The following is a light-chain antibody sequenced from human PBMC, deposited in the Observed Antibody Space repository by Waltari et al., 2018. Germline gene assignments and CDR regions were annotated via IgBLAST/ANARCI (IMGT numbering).Light chain of an antibody. J-gene: IGLJ1*01. CDR3: VAWDVSLSGYV. CDR2: NDN. V-gene: IGLV1-44*01. CDR1: SSNIGSQP. Sequence: QSVVTQPPSVSGTPGQRVTISCSGSSSNIGSQPVNWYQQFPETAPKLLIHNDNQRPSGVPDRFSGSKSGTSASLAISGLQSEDEADYYCVAWDVSLSGYVFGTGTKVTVL.